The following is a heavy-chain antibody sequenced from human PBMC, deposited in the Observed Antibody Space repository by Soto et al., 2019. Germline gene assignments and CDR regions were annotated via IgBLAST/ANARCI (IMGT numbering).Heavy chain of an antibody. CDR3: ARDGGRSSWFEYFQY. CDR1: GFTVTSNH. D-gene: IGHD6-13*01. CDR2: IYIGGGT. Sequence: EVQLVESGGGLVQPGGSLRLSCAASGFTVTSNHMSWVRQAPGKGLEWISTIYIGGGTYYADSVKGRFTISRDNSNNALYLQMHGLRAEDTAVYYCARDGGRSSWFEYFQYWGQGSLVTVSS. V-gene: IGHV3-66*01. J-gene: IGHJ1*01.